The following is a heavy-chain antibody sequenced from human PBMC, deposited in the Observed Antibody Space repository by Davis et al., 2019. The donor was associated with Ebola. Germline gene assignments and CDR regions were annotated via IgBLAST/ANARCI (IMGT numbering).Heavy chain of an antibody. CDR3: TSSSSSTYYYYGMDV. CDR1: GFTSSNYG. D-gene: IGHD6-13*01. J-gene: IGHJ6*02. Sequence: GGSLRLSCAASGFTSSNYGMSWVRQTPGKGLEWVSGVSDSGAITYYADSVQGRFTISRDDSKNTAYLQMNSLKTGDTAVYYCTSSSSSTYYYYGMDVWGQGTTVTVSS. V-gene: IGHV3-23*01. CDR2: VSDSGAIT.